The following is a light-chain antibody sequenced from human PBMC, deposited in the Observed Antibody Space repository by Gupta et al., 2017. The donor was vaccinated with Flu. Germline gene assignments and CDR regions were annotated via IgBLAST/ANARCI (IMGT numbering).Light chain of an antibody. CDR3: QLYGSSPAYT. Sequence: LYGRASQTVAGSFLAWYQQQPGQAPRLLIYGASTRAPGIPDRFSGSGSGTDFTLTITRLEPEDFAVYYCQLYGSSPAYTFGQGTKLEI. V-gene: IGKV3-20*01. CDR2: GAS. J-gene: IGKJ2*01. CDR1: QTVAGSF.